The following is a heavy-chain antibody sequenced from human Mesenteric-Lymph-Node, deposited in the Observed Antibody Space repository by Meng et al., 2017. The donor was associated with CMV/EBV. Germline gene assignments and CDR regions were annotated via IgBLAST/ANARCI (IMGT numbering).Heavy chain of an antibody. CDR3: ARDGEMAVHYYYYGMDV. Sequence: SVKVSCKASGVTFSTHGISWVRQAPGQGLEWMGGISPFFGTTNYAQKFQGRVTITTDESTSTAYMELSSLRSEDTAVYYCARDGEMAVHYYYYGMDVWGQGTTVTVSS. V-gene: IGHV1-69*05. CDR1: GVTFSTHG. CDR2: ISPFFGTT. D-gene: IGHD5-24*01. J-gene: IGHJ6*02.